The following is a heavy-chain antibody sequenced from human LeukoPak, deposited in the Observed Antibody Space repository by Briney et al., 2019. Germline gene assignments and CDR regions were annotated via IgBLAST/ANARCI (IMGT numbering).Heavy chain of an antibody. CDR1: GYTFTSYD. V-gene: IGHV1-8*03. D-gene: IGHD3-16*01. J-gene: IGHJ6*03. CDR3: ARGVNTYLWFGGDYMDV. CDR2: MNPNSGNT. Sequence: ASVRVSCKASGYTFTSYDINWVRQATGQGLEWMGWMNPNSGNTGYAQKFQGRVTITRNTSISTAYMELSSLRSEDTAVYYCARGVNTYLWFGGDYMDVWGKGSTVTVSS.